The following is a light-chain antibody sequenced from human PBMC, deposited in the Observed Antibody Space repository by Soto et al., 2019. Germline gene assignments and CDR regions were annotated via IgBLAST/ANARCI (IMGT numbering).Light chain of an antibody. CDR2: GAS. CDR3: QQYGSTPPWT. J-gene: IGKJ1*01. CDR1: QSVSSSY. Sequence: EIVLTQSPGTLSLSPGERATLSCRASQSVSSSYLAWYQQKPGQAPRLLIYGASSRATGIPDRFSGSGSGTDFILTISRLQSVDVAVYNSQQYGSTPPWTFGQGTKVEIK. V-gene: IGKV3-20*01.